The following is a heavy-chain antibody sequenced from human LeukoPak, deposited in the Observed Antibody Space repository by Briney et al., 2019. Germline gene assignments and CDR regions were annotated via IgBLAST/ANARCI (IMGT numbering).Heavy chain of an antibody. CDR2: INPNSGGT. J-gene: IGHJ4*02. Sequence: ASVKVSCKASGYTFTDYYIHWVRPAPGQGLEWMGWINPNSGGTNYAQKFQGRFTMTRDTSISTAYMEPSRLRSDDTAVYYCARELGYCSSTSCPLYLYWGQGTLVTVCS. CDR1: GYTFTDYY. D-gene: IGHD2-2*01. V-gene: IGHV1-2*02. CDR3: ARELGYCSSTSCPLYLY.